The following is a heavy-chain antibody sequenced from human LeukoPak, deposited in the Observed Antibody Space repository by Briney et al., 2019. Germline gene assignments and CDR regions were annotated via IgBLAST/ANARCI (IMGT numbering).Heavy chain of an antibody. V-gene: IGHV1-2*02. CDR1: GYTFTGYY. Sequence: GASVKVSCKASGYTFTGYYMHWVRQAPGQGLEWMGWIEPNSGDTNYPEKFQGRVTMTRDTSISTAYMELSRLRSDDTAVYYCARDFGCGSGSYYNFDYWGQGTLVTVSS. D-gene: IGHD3-10*01. CDR3: ARDFGCGSGSYYNFDY. CDR2: IEPNSGDT. J-gene: IGHJ4*02.